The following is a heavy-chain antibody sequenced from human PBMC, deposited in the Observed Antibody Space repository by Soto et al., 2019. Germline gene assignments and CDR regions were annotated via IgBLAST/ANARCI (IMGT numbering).Heavy chain of an antibody. Sequence: GGSLRLSCVASGFTFSSYGMHWVRQAPGKGLEWVAVISHDGSNKYFADSVKGRFTISRDNSQNTLYLQMNSLRAEDTAVYYCARDYRAYYYGSGSHLGMDVWGQGTTVTVSS. J-gene: IGHJ6*02. V-gene: IGHV3-30*03. D-gene: IGHD3-10*01. CDR3: ARDYRAYYYGSGSHLGMDV. CDR1: GFTFSSYG. CDR2: ISHDGSNK.